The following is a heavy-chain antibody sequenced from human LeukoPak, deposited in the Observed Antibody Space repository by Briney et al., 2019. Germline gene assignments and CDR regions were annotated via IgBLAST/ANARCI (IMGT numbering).Heavy chain of an antibody. V-gene: IGHV3-21*01. CDR2: ISSSSSYI. J-gene: IGHJ3*02. CDR3: ARGHYSSSWYANDAFDI. D-gene: IGHD6-13*01. CDR1: GFTFSSYS. Sequence: GGSLRLSCAASGFTFSSYSMNWVRQAPGKGLEWVSSISSSSSYIYYADSVKGRFTISRDNAKNSLYLQMNSLRAEDTAVYYCARGHYSSSWYANDAFDIWGQGTMVTVSS.